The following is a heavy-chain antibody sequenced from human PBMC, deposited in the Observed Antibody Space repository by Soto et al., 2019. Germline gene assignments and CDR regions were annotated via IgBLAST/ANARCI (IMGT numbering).Heavy chain of an antibody. CDR1: GGSISSSSYY. D-gene: IGHD6-13*01. V-gene: IGHV4-39*01. J-gene: IGHJ1*01. CDR2: INYSGST. Sequence: QLQLQESGPGLVKPSETLSLTCTVSGGSISSSSYYWGWIRQPPGKGLEWIGSINYSGSTYYNPSLKSRVTISVDTSNNQFSLKLSSVTAADTAVYYCARRSSSWYSAEYFQHWGQGTLVTVSS. CDR3: ARRSSSWYSAEYFQH.